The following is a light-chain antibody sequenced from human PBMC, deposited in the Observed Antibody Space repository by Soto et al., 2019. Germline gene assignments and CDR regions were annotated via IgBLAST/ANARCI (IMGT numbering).Light chain of an antibody. Sequence: SYELTQPPSVSVAPGTTARITCGGNNIGSKSVHGYQQKPGQAPVLVIYYDSDRPSGIPERFSGSNSGNTATLTISRVEAGDEADYYCQVWDSSSDHPRVFGGGTKLTVL. CDR3: QVWDSSSDHPRV. J-gene: IGLJ3*02. V-gene: IGLV3-21*04. CDR1: NIGSKS. CDR2: YDS.